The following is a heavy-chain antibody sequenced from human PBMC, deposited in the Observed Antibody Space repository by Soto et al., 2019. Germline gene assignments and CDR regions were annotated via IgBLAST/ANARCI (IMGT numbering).Heavy chain of an antibody. J-gene: IGHJ4*02. CDR1: GYRFSTYW. D-gene: IGHD1-26*01. Sequence: PGESLKISFKASGYRFSTYWIGWVRQRPGKGAEWMAIIYPGDSDTRENPSFQGQVTISADKYSNTVHLQWRSLKASDTAIYYCARLGGIVDTGTWIQWGQGTPVTVSS. CDR2: IYPGDSDT. V-gene: IGHV5-51*03. CDR3: ARLGGIVDTGTWIQ.